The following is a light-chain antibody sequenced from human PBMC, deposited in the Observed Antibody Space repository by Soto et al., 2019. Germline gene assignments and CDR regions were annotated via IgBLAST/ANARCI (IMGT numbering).Light chain of an antibody. CDR3: CAFAGSSTFV. J-gene: IGLJ1*01. V-gene: IGLV2-11*01. Sequence: QSALTQPRTVSGSPGQSVTISCTGTSSAVGGYVFVSWYQQHPGKAPRLVLYDGNKRPSGVPNRFSGSQSGNTASLTISGLQGEDEAEYFCCAFAGSSTFVFGIGTKLTVL. CDR1: SSAVGGYVF. CDR2: DGN.